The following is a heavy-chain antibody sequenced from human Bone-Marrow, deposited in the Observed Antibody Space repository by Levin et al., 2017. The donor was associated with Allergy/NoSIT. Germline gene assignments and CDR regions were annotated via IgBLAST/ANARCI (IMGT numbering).Heavy chain of an antibody. V-gene: IGHV3-53*01. CDR3: ARGGAVVVVNDAFDI. Sequence: GGSLRLSCAASGFTVSSNYMSWVRQAPGKGLEWVSVIYSGGSTYYADSVKGRFTISRDNSKNTLYLQMNSLRAEDTAVYYCARGGAVVVVNDAFDIWGQGTMVTVSS. CDR2: IYSGGST. CDR1: GFTVSSNY. D-gene: IGHD2-15*01. J-gene: IGHJ3*02.